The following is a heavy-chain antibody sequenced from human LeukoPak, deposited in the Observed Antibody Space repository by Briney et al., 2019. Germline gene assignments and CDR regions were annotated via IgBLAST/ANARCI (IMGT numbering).Heavy chain of an antibody. Sequence: KASETLSLTCAVYGGSFSGYYWSWIRQPPGKGLEWIGELNHSGSTNYNPSLKSRVTISVDTSKNQFSLKLSSVTAADTAVYYCARGQGEVLRFLEWLFHYFDYWGQGTLVTVSS. D-gene: IGHD3-3*01. J-gene: IGHJ4*02. CDR2: LNHSGST. V-gene: IGHV4-34*01. CDR1: GGSFSGYY. CDR3: ARGQGEVLRFLEWLFHYFDY.